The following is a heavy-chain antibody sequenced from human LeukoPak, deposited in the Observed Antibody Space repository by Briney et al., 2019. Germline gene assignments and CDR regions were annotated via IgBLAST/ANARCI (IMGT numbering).Heavy chain of an antibody. Sequence: PSATLSLTCGVSGGSVSSTNWWTWIRQPPGKALEWIGEVHLDGRTNFNPSLKSRLTMSVDLSENHVSLKLTSVTAADTAVYYCAREGGFYRPLDYSGQGTLVTVSS. V-gene: IGHV4-4*02. CDR3: AREGGFYRPLDY. CDR2: VHLDGRT. CDR1: GGSVSSTNW. J-gene: IGHJ4*02. D-gene: IGHD6-25*01.